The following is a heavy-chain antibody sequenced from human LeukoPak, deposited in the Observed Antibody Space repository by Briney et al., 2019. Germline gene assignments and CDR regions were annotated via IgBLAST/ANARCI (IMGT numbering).Heavy chain of an antibody. Sequence: PSETLSLTCTVSGGSISSGDYYWSWIRQHPGKGLEWIGYIYYSGSTYYNPSLKSRVTISVDKSKNQFSLKLSSVTAADTAVYYCVLACWLGDYYFDYWGQGTLVTVSS. CDR2: IYYSGST. CDR3: VLACWLGDYYFDY. D-gene: IGHD3/OR15-3a*01. V-gene: IGHV4-31*09. CDR1: GGSISSGDYY. J-gene: IGHJ4*02.